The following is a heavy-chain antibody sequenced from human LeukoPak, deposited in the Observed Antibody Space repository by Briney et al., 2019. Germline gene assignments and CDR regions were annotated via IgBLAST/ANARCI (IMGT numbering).Heavy chain of an antibody. CDR2: ISAYNGNT. D-gene: IGHD3-16*02. V-gene: IGHV1-18*01. J-gene: IGHJ4*02. CDR3: ASPAFYVWGSYRHALDY. CDR1: GYTFTSYG. Sequence: EASVKVSCKASGYTFTSYGISWVRQAPGQGLEWMGWISAYNGNTNYAQKLQGRVTMTTDTSTSTAYMEPRSLRSDDTAVYYCASPAFYVWGSYRHALDYWGQGTLVTVSS.